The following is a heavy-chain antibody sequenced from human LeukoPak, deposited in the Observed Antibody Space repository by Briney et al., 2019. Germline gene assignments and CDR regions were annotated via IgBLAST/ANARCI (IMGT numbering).Heavy chain of an antibody. Sequence: GGSLRLSCAASGFTFSSYSMNWVRQAPGKGLEWVSSISSSSSYIYYADSVKGRFTISRDNAKNSLYLQMNSLRAEDTAVYYCARQRSGWYLTYYYYYYMDVWGKGTTVTVSS. J-gene: IGHJ6*03. CDR2: ISSSSSYI. V-gene: IGHV3-21*01. D-gene: IGHD6-19*01. CDR3: ARQRSGWYLTYYYYYYMDV. CDR1: GFTFSSYS.